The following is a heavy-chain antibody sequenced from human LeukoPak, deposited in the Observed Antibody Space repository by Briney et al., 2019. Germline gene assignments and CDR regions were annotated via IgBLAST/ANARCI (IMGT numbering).Heavy chain of an antibody. CDR2: ISAYNGNT. D-gene: IGHD3-22*01. CDR1: GYTFTSYG. Sequence: EASVKVSCKASGYTFTSYGISWVRQAPGQGLEWMGWISAYNGNTNYAQKLQGRVTMTTDTSTSTAYMELRSLRSDDTAVYHCARMGYYDSSGYPFDYWGQGTLVTVSS. CDR3: ARMGYYDSSGYPFDY. V-gene: IGHV1-18*01. J-gene: IGHJ4*02.